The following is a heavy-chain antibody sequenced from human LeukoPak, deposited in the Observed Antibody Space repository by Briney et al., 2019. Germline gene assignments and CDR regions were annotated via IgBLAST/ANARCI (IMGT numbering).Heavy chain of an antibody. V-gene: IGHV4-59*12. J-gene: IGHJ4*02. CDR1: GGSISSYY. Sequence: SETLSLTCTVSGGSISSYYWSWIRQPPGKGLEWIGYIHYSGGITYYNPSLKSRVTISVDTSKNQFSLKLSSVTAADTAVYYCARLISVGASKRFDYWGQGTLVTVSS. D-gene: IGHD1-26*01. CDR3: ARLISVGASKRFDY. CDR2: IHYSGGIT.